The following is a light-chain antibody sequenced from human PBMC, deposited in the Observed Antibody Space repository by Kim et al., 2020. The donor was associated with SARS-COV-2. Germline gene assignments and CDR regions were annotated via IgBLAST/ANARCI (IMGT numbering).Light chain of an antibody. J-gene: IGKJ1*01. CDR2: GAS. Sequence: STGERATRACRASQSVSSSYLAWYQQKPGQAPRLLIYGASSRATGIPDRFSGSGSGTDFTLTISRLEPEDFAVYYCQQYGSSPWT. CDR3: QQYGSSPWT. V-gene: IGKV3-20*01. CDR1: QSVSSSY.